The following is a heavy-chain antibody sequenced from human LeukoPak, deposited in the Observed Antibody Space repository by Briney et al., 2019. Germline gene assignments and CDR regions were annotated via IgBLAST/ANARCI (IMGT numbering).Heavy chain of an antibody. D-gene: IGHD6-6*01. V-gene: IGHV3-30*02. CDR2: IRYDGSNE. Sequence: GGSLRLSCVASGFTLSTYGMHWVRQAPGKGLEWVAFIRYDGSNEYLDSVKGRFTISRDNSKNTLYLQMNSLKPEDTAVYYCANLARPLDYWGQGALVTVSS. CDR1: GFTLSTYG. CDR3: ANLARPLDY. J-gene: IGHJ4*02.